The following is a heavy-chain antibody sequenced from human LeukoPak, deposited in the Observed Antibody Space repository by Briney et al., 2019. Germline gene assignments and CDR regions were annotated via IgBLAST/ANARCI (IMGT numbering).Heavy chain of an antibody. V-gene: IGHV3-21*01. CDR1: GFTFSSYS. Sequence: GGSLRLSCAASGFTFSSYSMNWVRQAPGKGLGWVSSISSSSSYIYYADSVKGRFTISRDNAKNSLYLQMNSLRAEDTAVYYCARDTEDYYDSSGYYAPGYWGQGTLVTVSS. CDR3: ARDTEDYYDSSGYYAPGY. CDR2: ISSSSSYI. J-gene: IGHJ4*02. D-gene: IGHD3-22*01.